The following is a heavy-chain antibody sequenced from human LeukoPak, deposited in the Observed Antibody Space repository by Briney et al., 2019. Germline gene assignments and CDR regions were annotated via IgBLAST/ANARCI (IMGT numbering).Heavy chain of an antibody. CDR3: ARYTSSWFDS. J-gene: IGHJ5*01. Sequence: SETLSLTCTVSGGSISSYFWSWIRQPPGKRLEWIAYMFYSGSTNYNPSLKSRVTISVDTSKNQFSLDLSSVTAADTAVYYCARYTSSWFDSWGQGTLVTVSS. CDR1: GGSISSYF. V-gene: IGHV4-59*01. CDR2: MFYSGST. D-gene: IGHD6-13*01.